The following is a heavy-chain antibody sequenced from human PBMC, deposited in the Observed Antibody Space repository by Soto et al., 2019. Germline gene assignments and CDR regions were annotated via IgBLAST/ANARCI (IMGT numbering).Heavy chain of an antibody. CDR3: ATSFRYFDN. D-gene: IGHD3-9*01. Sequence: GSLRLSCAGSGFTPTTTPLSWVRQPPGKGLEWVTTISGTASRTYYVDSVKGRFFISRDNSKNTVTLQMNNLTVDDTAVYYCATSFRYFDNWGQGTRVTVSS. V-gene: IGHV3-23*01. CDR2: ISGTASRT. CDR1: GFTPTTTP. J-gene: IGHJ4*02.